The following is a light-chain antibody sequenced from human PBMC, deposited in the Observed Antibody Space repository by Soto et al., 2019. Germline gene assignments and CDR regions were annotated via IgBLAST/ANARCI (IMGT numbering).Light chain of an antibody. Sequence: DIQMTQSPSTLSGSVGDRVTITCRASQTISSWLAWYQQKPGKAPKLLIYKASTLKSGVPSRFSGSGSGTEFTLTISSLQPDDFATYYCQQYYSYSPWTFGQGTKV. V-gene: IGKV1-5*03. J-gene: IGKJ1*01. CDR1: QTISSW. CDR2: KAS. CDR3: QQYYSYSPWT.